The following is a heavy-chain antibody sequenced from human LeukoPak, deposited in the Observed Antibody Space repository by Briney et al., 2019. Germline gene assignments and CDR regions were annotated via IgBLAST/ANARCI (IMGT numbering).Heavy chain of an antibody. CDR3: ARTSLTMIAFDI. J-gene: IGHJ3*02. CDR1: GGSISSSSYY. D-gene: IGHD3-22*01. Sequence: SETLSLTCTVSGGSISSSSYYWGWIRQPPGKGLEWIGGIYYSGSTYYNPSLKSRVTISVDTSKNQFSLKLSSVTAADTAVYYCARTSLTMIAFDIWGQGTMVTVSS. V-gene: IGHV4-39*01. CDR2: IYYSGST.